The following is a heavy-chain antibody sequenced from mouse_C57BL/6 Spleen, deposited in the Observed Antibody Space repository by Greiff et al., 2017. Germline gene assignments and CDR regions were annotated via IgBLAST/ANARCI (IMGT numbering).Heavy chain of an antibody. V-gene: IGHV1-62-3*01. Sequence: QVQLQQPGAELVKPGASVKLSCKASGYTFTSYWMHWVKQRPGRGLEWIGRIDPNSGGTKYNEKFKSKATLTVDTSSSTAYMQLSSLTSEDSAVYYCARGRGSRENYYAMDYWGQGTSVTVSS. D-gene: IGHD1-1*01. CDR3: ARGRGSRENYYAMDY. J-gene: IGHJ4*01. CDR2: IDPNSGGT. CDR1: GYTFTSYW.